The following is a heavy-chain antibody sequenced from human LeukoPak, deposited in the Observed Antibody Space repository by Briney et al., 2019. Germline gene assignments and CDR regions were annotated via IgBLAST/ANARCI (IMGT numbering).Heavy chain of an antibody. CDR3: ARPLNWGSGRDAFDI. V-gene: IGHV1-2*02. CDR1: GYTFTGYY. J-gene: IGHJ3*02. Sequence: ASVKVSCKASGYTFTGYYMHWVRQAPGQGLEWMGWINPNSGGTSYAQKFQGRVTMTRDTSISTAYMELSRLRSDDTAVYYCARPLNWGSGRDAFDIWGQGTMVTVSS. CDR2: INPNSGGT. D-gene: IGHD7-27*01.